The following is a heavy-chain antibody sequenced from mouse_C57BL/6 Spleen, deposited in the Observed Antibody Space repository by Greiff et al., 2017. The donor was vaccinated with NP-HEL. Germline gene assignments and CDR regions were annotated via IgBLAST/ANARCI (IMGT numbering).Heavy chain of an antibody. Sequence: QVQLKESGAELVRPGASVTLSCKASGYTFTDYEMHWVKQTPVHGLEWIGAIDPETGGTAYNQKFKGKAILTADKSSSTAYMELRSLTSEDSAVYYCTRSPYASMDYWGQGTSVTVSS. CDR3: TRSPYASMDY. V-gene: IGHV1-15*01. J-gene: IGHJ4*01. CDR1: GYTFTDYE. D-gene: IGHD1-1*01. CDR2: IDPETGGT.